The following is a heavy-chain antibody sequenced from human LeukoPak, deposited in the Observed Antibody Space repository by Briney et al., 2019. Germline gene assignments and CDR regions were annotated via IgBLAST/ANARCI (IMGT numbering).Heavy chain of an antibody. CDR2: ISGGNCAT. V-gene: IGHV3-23*01. Sequence: PGGSLRLLCAASGFTFRSLAKRWGRQAPGKGLEWVSGISGGNCATYYADSVKGRFTISTDDSKNTLYLQMNSLRVEDTAVYYCAKSYYYGSGSPSLDYCVQGTLVTVSS. D-gene: IGHD3-10*01. CDR1: GFTFRSLA. J-gene: IGHJ4*02. CDR3: AKSYYYGSGSPSLDY.